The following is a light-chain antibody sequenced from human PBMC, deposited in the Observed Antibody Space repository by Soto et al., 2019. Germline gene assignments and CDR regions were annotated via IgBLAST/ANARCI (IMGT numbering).Light chain of an antibody. CDR1: QSVSGY. CDR3: HEYNTWPWT. J-gene: IGKJ1*01. CDR2: GAS. V-gene: IGKV3-15*01. Sequence: EIVLTQSPATLSLSPGETATLSCRASQSVSGYIAWYQQKLGQAPRVLIYGASTRATGIPARFSGSGSGTEFILTISSLQSEDFAVYYCHEYNTWPWTFGQGTKVDI.